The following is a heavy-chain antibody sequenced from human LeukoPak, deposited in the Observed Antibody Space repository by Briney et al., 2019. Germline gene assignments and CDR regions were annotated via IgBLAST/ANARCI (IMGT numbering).Heavy chain of an antibody. V-gene: IGHV4-4*07. CDR1: GDSIITYY. CDR3: ARDAGNYRSGGLDY. J-gene: IGHJ4*02. CDR2: IYSTGST. Sequence: SETLSLTCSVSGDSIITYYWSWIRKPAGEGLDLIGRIYSTGSTNYNPSLKSRVTMSVDTSKNQFSLKLSSVTAADTAVYYCARDAGNYRSGGLDYWGQGTLVTVSS. D-gene: IGHD3-10*01.